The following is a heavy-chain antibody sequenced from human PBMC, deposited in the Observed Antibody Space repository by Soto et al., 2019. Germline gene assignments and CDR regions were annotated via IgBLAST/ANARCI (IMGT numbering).Heavy chain of an antibody. D-gene: IGHD3-10*01. CDR3: ASVIRANFFDN. CDR1: GASVNNKTYF. V-gene: IGHV4-61*01. CDR2: IYYTGTT. J-gene: IGHJ4*02. Sequence: SETLSLTCSVSGASVNNKTYFWSWIRQPPGKGLEWIGYIYYTGTTRYNPSLKSRVTMSVDTSKSQFSLRLSSVTAADTAVYYCASVIRANFFDNWGQGTLVTVSS.